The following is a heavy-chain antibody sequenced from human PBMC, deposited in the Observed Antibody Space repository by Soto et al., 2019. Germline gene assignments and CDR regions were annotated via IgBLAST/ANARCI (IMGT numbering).Heavy chain of an antibody. CDR2: IIPIFGTT. V-gene: IGHV1-69*01. J-gene: IGHJ4*02. CDR1: GGTLSSYV. CDR3: ARDPRQDCIGELCYYT. Sequence: QVQLVQSAAEVKKPVSSVKVSCKASGGTLSSYVISWVRQAPGQGLEWMGVIIPIFGTTTYGEKVQGRVTMTADESTSTNYMEFSSLKSEDTAVYYGARDPRQDCIGELCYYTWGQGPLVTVS. D-gene: IGHD2-21*02.